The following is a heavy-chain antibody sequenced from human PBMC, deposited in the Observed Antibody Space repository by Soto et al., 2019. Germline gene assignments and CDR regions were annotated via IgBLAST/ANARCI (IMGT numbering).Heavy chain of an antibody. J-gene: IGHJ4*02. CDR3: ARGPLVVLNYFES. V-gene: IGHV1-69*02. CDR1: GGTFMHYP. CDR2: IFPLTDIP. Sequence: QVQLVQSGTEVKKPGSSVKVSCKASGGTFMHYPINWVRQAPGQGLEWMGSIFPLTDIPDYAQNFQARLTISADKSTSTAYMEVSSLTSDDTAMYFCARGPLVVLNYFESWGQGTLVTVSS.